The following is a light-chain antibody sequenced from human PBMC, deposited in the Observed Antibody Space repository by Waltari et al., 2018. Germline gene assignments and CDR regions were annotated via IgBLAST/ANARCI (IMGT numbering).Light chain of an antibody. V-gene: IGLV1-44*01. CDR1: RSSIGSNT. CDR3: AAWDDGLSGPV. CDR2: SNT. J-gene: IGLJ2*01. Sequence: QSLLTQPPSASATPGQRVTISCSGSRSSIGSNTVNWYQHLPGTAPKLLIYSNTQRPSGVPCRCSGSKSGTSAALAITGLQSEDEADYCCAAWDDGLSGPVFGGGTKLTVL.